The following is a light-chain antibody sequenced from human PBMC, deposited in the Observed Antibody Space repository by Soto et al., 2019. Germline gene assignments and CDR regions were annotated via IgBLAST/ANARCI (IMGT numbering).Light chain of an antibody. Sequence: DIQMTQSPSSLSASVGDRVTITCRASQNIGRFLNWYQQKPGKAPKLLIYDASTLESGVPSRFSGSGSGTDFTFTISSLQPEDFATYYCQQYDNLPITFGQGTRLEIK. J-gene: IGKJ5*01. V-gene: IGKV1-33*01. CDR2: DAS. CDR1: QNIGRF. CDR3: QQYDNLPIT.